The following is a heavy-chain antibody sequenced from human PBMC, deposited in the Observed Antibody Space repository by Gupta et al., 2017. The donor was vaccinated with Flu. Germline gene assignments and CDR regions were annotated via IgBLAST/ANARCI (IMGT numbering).Heavy chain of an antibody. J-gene: IGHJ4*02. V-gene: IGHV4-34*01. CDR2: INHSGST. D-gene: IGHD2-21*01. CDR1: GGSFSGYY. Sequence: QVQLQQWGAGLFKPSETLSLPCALYGGSFSGYYWSWIRQPPGKGLEWIGEINHSGSTNYNPSRKSRVTISVDTSKNQFSLKLSSVTAADTAVYYCARRESYGPPDYWGQGTLVTVSS. CDR3: ARRESYGPPDY.